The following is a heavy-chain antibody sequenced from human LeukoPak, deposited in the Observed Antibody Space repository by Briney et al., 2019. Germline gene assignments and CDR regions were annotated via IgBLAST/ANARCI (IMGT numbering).Heavy chain of an antibody. CDR2: IIPIFGTA. D-gene: IGHD3-3*01. J-gene: IGHJ6*02. CDR1: GGTFSSYA. CDR3: ATKGRLLEWLPAADYYYGMDV. V-gene: IGHV1-69*13. Sequence: GASVKVSCKASGGTFSSYAISWMRQAPGQGLEWMGGIIPIFGTANYAQKFQGRVTITADESTSTAYMELSSLRSEDTAVYYCATKGRLLEWLPAADYYYGMDVWGQGTTVTVPS.